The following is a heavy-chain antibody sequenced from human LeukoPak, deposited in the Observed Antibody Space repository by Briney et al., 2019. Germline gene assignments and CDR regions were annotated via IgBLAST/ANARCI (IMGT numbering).Heavy chain of an antibody. Sequence: GGSLRLSCAASGFTFSSYAMSWVRQAPGKGLEWVSAIRAGGGSTYYADSVKGRFTISRDNSKNTLYLQMNSLRAEDTAVYYCAKGNRYDFWNGYHFDYWGQGTLVTASS. D-gene: IGHD3-3*01. J-gene: IGHJ4*02. CDR3: AKGNRYDFWNGYHFDY. CDR2: IRAGGGST. V-gene: IGHV3-23*01. CDR1: GFTFSSYA.